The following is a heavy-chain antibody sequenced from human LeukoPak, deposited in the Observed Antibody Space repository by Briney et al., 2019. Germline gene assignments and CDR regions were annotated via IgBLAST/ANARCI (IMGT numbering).Heavy chain of an antibody. CDR1: GFTVSTNS. D-gene: IGHD3-22*01. V-gene: IGHV3-53*01. CDR2: IYSDNT. J-gene: IGHJ4*02. Sequence: GGSLRLSCTVSGFTVSTNSMSWVRQAPGKGLEWVSFIYSDNTHYSDSVKGRFTISRDNSKNTLYLQMNSLRAEDTAVYYCARDSRITMIMDYEDYWGQGTLVTVSS. CDR3: ARDSRITMIMDYEDY.